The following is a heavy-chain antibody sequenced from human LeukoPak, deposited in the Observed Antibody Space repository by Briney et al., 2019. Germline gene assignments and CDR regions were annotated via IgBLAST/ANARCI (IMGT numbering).Heavy chain of an antibody. Sequence: SETLSLTCAVSGGSFSGYYWGWIRQPPGKGLAWIGSIYHSGSTYYNPSLKSRVTISVDTSKNQFSLKLSSVTAADTAVYDCARDPPYSSSSNYWGQGTLVTVSS. D-gene: IGHD6-6*01. J-gene: IGHJ4*02. V-gene: IGHV4-38-2*02. CDR3: ARDPPYSSSSNY. CDR2: IYHSGST. CDR1: GGSFSGYY.